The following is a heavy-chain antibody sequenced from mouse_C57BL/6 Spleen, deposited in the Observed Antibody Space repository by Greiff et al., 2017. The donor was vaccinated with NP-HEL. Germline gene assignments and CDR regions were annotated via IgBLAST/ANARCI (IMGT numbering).Heavy chain of an antibody. Sequence: QVQLQQSGPELVKPGASVKISCKASGYAFSSSWMNWVKQRPGKGLEWIGRIYPGDGDTNYNRKFKGKATLTADKSSSTAYMQLSSLTSEDSAVYFCARSGTALAYWGQGTLVTVSA. D-gene: IGHD3-3*01. CDR2: IYPGDGDT. V-gene: IGHV1-82*01. CDR1: GYAFSSSW. J-gene: IGHJ3*01. CDR3: ARSGTALAY.